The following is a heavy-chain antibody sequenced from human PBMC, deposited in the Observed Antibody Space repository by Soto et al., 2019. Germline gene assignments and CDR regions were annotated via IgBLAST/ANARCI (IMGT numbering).Heavy chain of an antibody. J-gene: IGHJ4*02. D-gene: IGHD3-3*01. Sequence: GGSLRLSCAASGFTFSSYEMNWVRQAPGKGLEWVSYISSSGSTIYYADSVKGRFTISRDNAKNSLYLQMNSLRAEDTAVYYCARGSGISYDFWSGYFHDDYWGQGTLVTVSS. CDR1: GFTFSSYE. CDR2: ISSSGSTI. CDR3: ARGSGISYDFWSGYFHDDY. V-gene: IGHV3-48*03.